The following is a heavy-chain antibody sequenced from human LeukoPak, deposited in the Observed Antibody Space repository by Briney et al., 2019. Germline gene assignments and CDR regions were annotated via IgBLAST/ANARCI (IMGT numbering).Heavy chain of an antibody. CDR2: INPSGGST. J-gene: IGHJ4*02. CDR3: ARGRPNPGIAAVQDY. D-gene: IGHD6-13*01. V-gene: IGHV1-46*01. CDR1: GYTFTSYY. Sequence: ASVKVSCKASGYTFTSYYMHWVRQAPGQGLEWMGIINPSGGSTSYAQKFQGRVTMTRDTSTSTVYMELSSLRSEDTAVYYCARGRPNPGIAAVQDYWGQGTLVTVSS.